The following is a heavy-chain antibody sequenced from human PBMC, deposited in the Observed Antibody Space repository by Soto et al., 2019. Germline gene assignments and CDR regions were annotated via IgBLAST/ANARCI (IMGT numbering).Heavy chain of an antibody. CDR2: ISHDGRNE. CDR3: ARDGLPDDFRSGGYWFDP. D-gene: IGHD3-3*01. J-gene: IGHJ5*02. Sequence: QAYLVESGGGVVQPGRSLRLSCAASGFSFSTFALHWVRQAPGEGLEWVALISHDGRNEKYAESVKGRFTIARDNSKNTVYMQMNSLRLEDTVFYYCARDGLPDDFRSGGYWFDPWGKGNQVTVSS. V-gene: IGHV3-30-3*01. CDR1: GFSFSTFA.